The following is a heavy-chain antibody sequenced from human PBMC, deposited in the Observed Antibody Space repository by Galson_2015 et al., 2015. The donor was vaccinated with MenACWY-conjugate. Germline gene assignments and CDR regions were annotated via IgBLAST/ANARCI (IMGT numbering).Heavy chain of an antibody. CDR3: AKEKDYSSGKKNEACDV. Sequence: SLRLSCAASGFTFSSYAMRWVRQAPGKGLEWVSGINYNGGGTYYAESVKGRFTISRDNSKNTLYLQMDSLRAEDTAVYYCAKEKDYSSGKKNEACDVWGQGTTVSVSS. D-gene: IGHD3-22*01. CDR2: INYNGGGT. J-gene: IGHJ6*02. CDR1: GFTFSSYA. V-gene: IGHV3-23*01.